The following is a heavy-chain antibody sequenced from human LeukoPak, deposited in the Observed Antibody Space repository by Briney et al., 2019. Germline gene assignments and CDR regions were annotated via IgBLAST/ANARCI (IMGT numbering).Heavy chain of an antibody. D-gene: IGHD5-18*01. CDR3: VRGGYSYGS. V-gene: IGHV1-2*02. CDR1: GYTFTGYY. J-gene: IGHJ5*02. CDR2: INPNSGGT. Sequence: GASVKVSCKASGYTFTGYYMHWVRQAPGQGLEWMGWINPNSGGTNYAQKFQGRITMTRDTSITTAYMELSSLKSDDTAMYYCVRGGYSYGSWGQGTLVTVSS.